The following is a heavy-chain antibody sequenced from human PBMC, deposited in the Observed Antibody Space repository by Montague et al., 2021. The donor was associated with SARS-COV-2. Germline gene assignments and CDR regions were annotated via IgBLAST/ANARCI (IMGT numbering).Heavy chain of an antibody. J-gene: IGHJ4*02. Sequence: SETLSLTCSVSGGSISDNYWNWIRQPPGKGMEWIGYIYDNTGNTNCNTSLQSRVTISLDTSKNQFSLNLRSVTAADTALYFCARGTGYDYYFDCWGLGTLVTVSS. V-gene: IGHV4-59*01. D-gene: IGHD5-12*01. CDR1: GGSISDNY. CDR2: IYDNTGNT. CDR3: ARGTGYDYYFDC.